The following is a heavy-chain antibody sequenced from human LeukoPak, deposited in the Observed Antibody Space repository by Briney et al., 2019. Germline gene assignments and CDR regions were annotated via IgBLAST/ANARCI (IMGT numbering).Heavy chain of an antibody. V-gene: IGHV1-2*02. J-gene: IGHJ5*02. CDR3: ARALGNGDFWSGYYHWFDP. CDR2: INPTSGGT. CDR1: GYTFTGYY. Sequence: ASVKVSCKASGYTFTGYYMHWVRQAPGQGLEWMGWINPTSGGTNYAQKSQGRVTMTRDTSISTAYMELSRLRSDDTAVYYCARALGNGDFWSGYYHWFDPWGQGTLVTVSS. D-gene: IGHD3-3*01.